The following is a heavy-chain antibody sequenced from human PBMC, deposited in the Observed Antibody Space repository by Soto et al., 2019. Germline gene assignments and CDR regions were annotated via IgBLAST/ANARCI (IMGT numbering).Heavy chain of an antibody. Sequence: PVESLKISCKGSGYSFTSDWIGWVRQMSWKGLEWMGIIYPGDSDTRYSPSFQGQVTISADKSISTAYLQWSSLKASDTAMYYCARMPMTTVSPDYYYYYGMDVWGQGTTVTVSS. CDR3: ARMPMTTVSPDYYYYYGMDV. D-gene: IGHD4-4*01. CDR1: GYSFTSDW. J-gene: IGHJ6*02. V-gene: IGHV5-51*01. CDR2: IYPGDSDT.